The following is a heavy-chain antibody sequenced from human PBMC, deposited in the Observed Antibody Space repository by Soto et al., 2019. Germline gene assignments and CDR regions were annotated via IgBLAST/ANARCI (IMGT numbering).Heavy chain of an antibody. V-gene: IGHV1-69*06. CDR2: TGSGTGPG. CDR1: GGSPSTNP. CDR3: ARRDSGGFYRFFDS. Sequence: SVKVSCKASGGSPSTNPISWVRQAPGQGLEWMGGTGSGTGPGNHAQKFQGRLTVTADKSTSTVYMELTNLSSEDTAVYYCARRDSGGFYRFFDSWGQGTLVTVSS. D-gene: IGHD2-15*01. J-gene: IGHJ4*02.